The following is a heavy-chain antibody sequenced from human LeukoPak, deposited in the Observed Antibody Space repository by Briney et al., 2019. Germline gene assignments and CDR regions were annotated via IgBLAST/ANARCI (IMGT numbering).Heavy chain of an antibody. CDR2: ISSNGGST. Sequence: GGSLTLSCSASGFTFSSYAMHWVRQAPGKGLEYVSAISSNGGSTYYADSVKGRFTISRDNSKNTLYLQMSSLRDEDTAVYYCAYCSSTSCFDYWGQGTLVTVSS. D-gene: IGHD2-2*01. V-gene: IGHV3-64D*06. CDR1: GFTFSSYA. CDR3: AYCSSTSCFDY. J-gene: IGHJ4*02.